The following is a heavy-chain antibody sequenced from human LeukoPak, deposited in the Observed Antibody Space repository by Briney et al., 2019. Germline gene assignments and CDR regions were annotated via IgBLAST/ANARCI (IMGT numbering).Heavy chain of an antibody. D-gene: IGHD3-10*01. CDR2: INHSGST. J-gene: IGHJ4*02. CDR1: GGSFSGYY. CDR3: AKTAYYYGSAFDY. V-gene: IGHV4-34*01. Sequence: SETLSLTCAVYGGSFSGYYWSWIRQPPGKGLEWIGEINHSGSTNYNPSLKSRVTISVDTSKNQCSLKLSSVTAADTAVYYCAKTAYYYGSAFDYWGQGTLVTVSS.